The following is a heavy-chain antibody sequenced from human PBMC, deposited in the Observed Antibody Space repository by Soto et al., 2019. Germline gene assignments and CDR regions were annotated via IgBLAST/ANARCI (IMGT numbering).Heavy chain of an antibody. D-gene: IGHD6-13*01. CDR2: IYYSGST. CDR1: GGSISSGGYY. CDR3: ARDRRRHSSSWLIDY. V-gene: IGHV4-31*03. Sequence: SETLSLTCTVSGGSISSGGYYWSWIRQHPGKGLEWIGYIYYSGSTYYNPSLKSRVTISVDTSKYQFSLKLSSVTAADTAVYYCARDRRRHSSSWLIDYWGQGTLVNVSS. J-gene: IGHJ4*02.